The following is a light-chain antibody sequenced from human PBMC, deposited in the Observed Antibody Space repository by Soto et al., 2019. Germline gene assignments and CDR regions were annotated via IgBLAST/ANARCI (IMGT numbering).Light chain of an antibody. CDR3: QQRSNWPRT. CDR1: QTINNQ. CDR2: DVS. Sequence: DIQMTQSPSTLSASVGDRVTIPCRASQTINNQLARYQQKPGKAPKLLIFDVSSLESGVPSRFSGSGSGTEFTLTISNLQPDDFAVYYCQQRSNWPRTFGPGTKVDIK. V-gene: IGKV1-5*01. J-gene: IGKJ3*01.